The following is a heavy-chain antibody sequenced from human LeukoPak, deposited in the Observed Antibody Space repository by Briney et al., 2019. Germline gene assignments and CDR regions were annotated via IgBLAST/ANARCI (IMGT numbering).Heavy chain of an antibody. Sequence: GGSLRLSCAASGFTFNNYAVMWVRQARGQGLEWVSAITGGGRTYYADSVKGRFTISRDNSKNTLYLQMNRLRAEDTARYFCARDPNGDYIGALDFLGQGTVVTVSS. CDR2: ITGGGRT. J-gene: IGHJ3*01. CDR1: GFTFNNYA. CDR3: ARDPNGDYIGALDF. V-gene: IGHV3-23*01. D-gene: IGHD4-17*01.